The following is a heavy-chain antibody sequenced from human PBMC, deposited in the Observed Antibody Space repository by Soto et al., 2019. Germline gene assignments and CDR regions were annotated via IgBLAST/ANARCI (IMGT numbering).Heavy chain of an antibody. CDR3: ARDRSGYSSGWVDY. CDR1: GYTFTSYG. D-gene: IGHD6-19*01. CDR2: ISAYNGNT. Sequence: ASVKVSCKASGYTFTSYGISWGRQAPGQGLEWMGWISAYNGNTNYAQKLQGRVTMTTDTSTSTAYMELRSLRSDDTAVYYCARDRSGYSSGWVDYWGQGTLVTVSS. J-gene: IGHJ4*02. V-gene: IGHV1-18*01.